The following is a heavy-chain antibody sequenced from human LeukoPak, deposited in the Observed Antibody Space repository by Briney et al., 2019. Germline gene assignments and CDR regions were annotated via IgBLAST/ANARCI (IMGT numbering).Heavy chain of an antibody. Sequence: GGSLRLSCAASGLTFSNFAMSWVRQVPGKGLEWVSGISWNSGTIGYADSVKGRFTISRDNAKNSLYLQMNSLRAEDTALYYCVKGAAYHLGDAFDIWGQRTMVTVSS. D-gene: IGHD2-15*01. J-gene: IGHJ3*02. V-gene: IGHV3-9*01. CDR2: ISWNSGTI. CDR3: VKGAAYHLGDAFDI. CDR1: GLTFSNFA.